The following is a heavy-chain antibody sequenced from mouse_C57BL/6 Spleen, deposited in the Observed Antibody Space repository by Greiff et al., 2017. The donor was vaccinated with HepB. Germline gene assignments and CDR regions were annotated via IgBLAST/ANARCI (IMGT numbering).Heavy chain of an antibody. V-gene: IGHV1-64*01. Sequence: QVQLQQPGAELVKPGASVKLSCKASGYTFTSYWMHWVKQRPGQGLEWIGMIHPISGSTNYNEKFKSKATLTVDKSSSTAYMQLSSLTSEDSAVYYCAREENYYGSSYDYWGQGTTLTVAS. CDR2: IHPISGST. CDR3: AREENYYGSSYDY. CDR1: GYTFTSYW. D-gene: IGHD1-1*01. J-gene: IGHJ2*01.